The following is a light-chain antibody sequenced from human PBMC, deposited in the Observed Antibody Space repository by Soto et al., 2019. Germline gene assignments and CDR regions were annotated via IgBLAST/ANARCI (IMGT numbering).Light chain of an antibody. J-gene: IGLJ1*01. V-gene: IGLV1-44*01. Sequence: QSALTQPPSASGTPGQRVTISFSGSSSNIGSNTVNWYQQLPGTAPKLLIYSNNQRPSGVPDRFTGFKSGTSASLAISGLQPEDEADYYCAAWDDSLNAYVLGTGTKVTVL. CDR1: SSNIGSNT. CDR3: AAWDDSLNAYV. CDR2: SNN.